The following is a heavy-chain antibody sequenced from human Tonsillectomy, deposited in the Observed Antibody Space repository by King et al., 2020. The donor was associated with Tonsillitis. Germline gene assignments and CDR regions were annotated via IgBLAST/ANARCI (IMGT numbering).Heavy chain of an antibody. J-gene: IGHJ4*02. V-gene: IGHV1-46*03. CDR2: INPRDGST. Sequence: VQLVESGAEVKKPGASVKVSCKDSEYTFSSYVHWVRQAPGQGLEWMGLINPRDGSTSYAQTFQGRLTMTRDTSTGTVYMALSSLRSEDSAVYYCATSISNVSQRWGQGTLISVSS. CDR3: ATSISNVSQR. CDR1: EYTFSSY. D-gene: IGHD3-3*02.